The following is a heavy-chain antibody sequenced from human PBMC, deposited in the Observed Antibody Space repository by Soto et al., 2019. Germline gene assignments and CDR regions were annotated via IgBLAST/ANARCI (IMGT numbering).Heavy chain of an antibody. CDR1: GYAFTTYH. V-gene: IGHV1-46*04. CDR3: ARDEVPDVQNDAFDI. Sequence: ASVKVSCKASGYAFTTYHMHWVRQAPGQGLEWMGMIDPSDGTTTYAQKLQGRVTMTRGTATSTVYMELSSLRSEDTAVYYCARDEVPDVQNDAFDIWGQGTMVTVSS. J-gene: IGHJ3*02. CDR2: IDPSDGTT.